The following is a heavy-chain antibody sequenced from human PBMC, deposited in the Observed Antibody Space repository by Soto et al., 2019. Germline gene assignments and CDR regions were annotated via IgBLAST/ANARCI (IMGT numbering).Heavy chain of an antibody. CDR3: ARVSLAGASWDYYYYDMDV. Sequence: QEQLVESGGGVVQPGKSLRLSCAVSGFKFDTHVMHWVRQAPGKGLEWVAVIWSDGTHANYGGSVKGRFTISRDNSNNMLYLQMNSLRVEDTAVYYCARVSLAGASWDYYYYDMDVWGQGTAVTVSS. J-gene: IGHJ6*02. V-gene: IGHV3-33*08. CDR1: GFKFDTHV. CDR2: IWSDGTHA. D-gene: IGHD2-21*01.